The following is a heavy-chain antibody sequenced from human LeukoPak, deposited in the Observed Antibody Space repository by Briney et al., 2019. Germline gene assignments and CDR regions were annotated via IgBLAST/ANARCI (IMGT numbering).Heavy chain of an antibody. CDR3: ARYQGGQLLGDSNYYFDY. CDR1: GGSISSGGYY. D-gene: IGHD1-1*01. J-gene: IGHJ4*02. V-gene: IGHV4-39*07. Sequence: SQTLSLTCTVSGGSISSGGYYWSWIRQPPGKGLEWIGSIYYSGSTYYNPSLKSRVTISVDTSKNQFSLKLSSVTAADTAVYYCARYQGGQLLGDSNYYFDYWGQGTLVTVSS. CDR2: IYYSGST.